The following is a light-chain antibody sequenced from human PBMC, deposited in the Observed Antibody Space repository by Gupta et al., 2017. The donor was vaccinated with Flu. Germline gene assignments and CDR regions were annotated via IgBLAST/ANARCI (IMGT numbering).Light chain of an antibody. CDR3: SSYTSSNSLE. CDR2: EVI. J-gene: IGLJ3*02. CDR1: SSDVGGYNY. V-gene: IGLV2-14*01. Sequence: QSALTQPASVSGSPGQSITISCTGTSSDVGGYNYVSWYQHHQGKAPKLMIYEVINRPSGVSNRFSGSKSGNTASLTISGLQEEDEADYYCSSYTSSNSLEFGGGTKLTVL.